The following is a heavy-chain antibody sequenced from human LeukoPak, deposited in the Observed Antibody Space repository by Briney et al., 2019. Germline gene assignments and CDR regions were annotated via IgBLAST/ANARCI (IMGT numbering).Heavy chain of an antibody. D-gene: IGHD3-10*01. CDR1: VGSFSGYY. J-gene: IGHJ6*02. V-gene: IGHV4-34*01. CDR3: ASEAQYYYGSGSYPWDV. CDR2: INHSGST. Sequence: SETLSLTCAVYVGSFSGYYWSWIRQPPGKGREWIGEINHSGSTNYNPSLKSRVTISVDTSKNQFSLKLSSVTAADTAVYYCASEAQYYYGSGSYPWDVWGQGTTVTVSS.